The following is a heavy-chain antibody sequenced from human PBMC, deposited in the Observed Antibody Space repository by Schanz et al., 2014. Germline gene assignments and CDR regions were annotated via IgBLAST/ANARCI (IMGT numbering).Heavy chain of an antibody. CDR3: ARARYTGYDCSGY. D-gene: IGHD5-12*01. CDR2: FT. Sequence: QVQLVQSGAELKNPGASVKVSCKASGYSFSAYYIHWMRQAPGQGLEWLGRFTHISQKFQGRVTMTRDTSSTTAYMDLSGLTSDDTATYFCARARYTGYDCSGYWGQGTLLIVSS. J-gene: IGHJ4*02. V-gene: IGHV1-2*06. CDR1: GYSFSAYY.